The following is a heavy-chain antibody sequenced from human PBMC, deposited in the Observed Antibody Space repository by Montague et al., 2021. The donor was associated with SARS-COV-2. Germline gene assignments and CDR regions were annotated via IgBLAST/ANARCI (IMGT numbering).Heavy chain of an antibody. V-gene: IGHV3-30*18. CDR2: ISYDGSNK. J-gene: IGHJ4*02. CDR3: AKDWWIKIAAPEYFDY. Sequence: SLRPSCAASGFTFSNYGIHLFRQAPGKGLEWVAVISYDGSNKYYADSVKGRFTISRDNSKNMLYLQMNSLRTEDTAVYYCAKDWWIKIAAPEYFDYWGQGTLVTVSS. CDR1: GFTFSNYG. D-gene: IGHD6-25*01.